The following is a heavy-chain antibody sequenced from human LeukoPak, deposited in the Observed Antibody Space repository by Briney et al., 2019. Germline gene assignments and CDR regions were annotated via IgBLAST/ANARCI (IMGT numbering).Heavy chain of an antibody. CDR2: IYYSGST. CDR1: GGSISSYY. CDR3: ARQGFYDFWSGYYHSNYYYYMDV. Sequence: SETPSLTCTVSGGSISSYYWSWIRQPPGKGLEWIGYIYYSGSTNYNPSLKSRVTISVDTSKNQFSLKLSSVTAADTAVYYCARQGFYDFWSGYYHSNYYYYMDVWGKGTTVTVSS. D-gene: IGHD3-3*01. V-gene: IGHV4-59*08. J-gene: IGHJ6*03.